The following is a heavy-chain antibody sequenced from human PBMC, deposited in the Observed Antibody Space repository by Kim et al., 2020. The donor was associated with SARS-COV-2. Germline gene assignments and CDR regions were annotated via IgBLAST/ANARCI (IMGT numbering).Heavy chain of an antibody. V-gene: IGHV3-53*04. CDR3: ARDPVGDTATEGAFDI. D-gene: IGHD5-18*01. CDR2: IYSGGST. J-gene: IGHJ3*02. CDR1: GFTVSSNY. Sequence: GGSLRLSCAASGFTVSSNYMSWVRQAPGKGLEWVSVIYSGGSTYYADSVKGRFTISRHNSKNTLYLQMNSLRAEDTAVYYCARDPVGDTATEGAFDIWGQGTMVTVSS.